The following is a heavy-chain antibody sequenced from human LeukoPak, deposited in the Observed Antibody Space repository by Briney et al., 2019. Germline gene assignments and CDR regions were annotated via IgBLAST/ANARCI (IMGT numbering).Heavy chain of an antibody. J-gene: IGHJ5*02. CDR2: IIPIFGTA. CDR1: GYTFTSYY. D-gene: IGHD3-22*01. Sequence: SVKVSCKASGYTFTSYYMHWVRQAPGQGLKWMGGIIPIFGTANYAQKFQGRVTITADESTSTAYMELSSLRSEDTAVYYCARDLRGSHYYDSSGYYPEGGFDPWGQGTLVTVSS. V-gene: IGHV1-69*13. CDR3: ARDLRGSHYYDSSGYYPEGGFDP.